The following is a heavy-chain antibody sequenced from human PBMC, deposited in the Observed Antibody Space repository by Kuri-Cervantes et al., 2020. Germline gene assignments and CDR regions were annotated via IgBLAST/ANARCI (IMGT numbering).Heavy chain of an antibody. CDR1: GYTFTGYY. CDR3: ARDSERESGGGSWFDP. J-gene: IGHJ5*02. Sequence: ASVKVSCKASGYTFTGYYMHWVRQAPGQGLEWMGWMNPNSGNTGYAQKFQGRVTMTRDTSISTAYMELSRLRSDDTAVYYCARDSERESGGGSWFDPWGQGTLVTVSS. D-gene: IGHD1-26*01. CDR2: MNPNSGNT. V-gene: IGHV1-2*02.